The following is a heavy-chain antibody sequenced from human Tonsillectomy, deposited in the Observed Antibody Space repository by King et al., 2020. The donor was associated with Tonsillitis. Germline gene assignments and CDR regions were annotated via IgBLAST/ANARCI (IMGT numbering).Heavy chain of an antibody. CDR1: GGSISINSYY. CDR3: ARRAYDYLWGNYREQPFDS. Sequence: QLQESGPGLVKPSEALSLTCTVSGGSISINSYYWGWIRQPPGKGLEWIGSIYYSGSTYYNPSLKSRVTISVDTSKNQFSLKLSSVTAADTAVYYCARRAYDYLWGNYREQPFDSWVQGTLVTVSS. D-gene: IGHD3-16*02. V-gene: IGHV4-39*01. J-gene: IGHJ4*02. CDR2: IYYSGST.